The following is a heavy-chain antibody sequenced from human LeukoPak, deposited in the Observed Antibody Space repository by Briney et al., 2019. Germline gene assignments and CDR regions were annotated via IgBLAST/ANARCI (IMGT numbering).Heavy chain of an antibody. D-gene: IGHD2-15*01. CDR3: ARRGCIGGSCYGY. Sequence: GESLKISCKGSGYSFSNDWIGWVRQMPGKGLEWMGIIYPADSDTKYSPSFQGQVTISADKSISTAYLQWNSLGASDTAMYYCARRGCIGGSCYGYWGRGTLVTVSS. V-gene: IGHV5-51*01. J-gene: IGHJ4*02. CDR2: IYPADSDT. CDR1: GYSFSNDW.